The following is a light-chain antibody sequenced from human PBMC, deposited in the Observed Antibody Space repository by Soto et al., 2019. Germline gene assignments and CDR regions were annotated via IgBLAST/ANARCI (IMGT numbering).Light chain of an antibody. Sequence: DINITQSPASLSASVGDRVTITCRASQSISSYLNWYQQKPGKAPKLLIYAASSLQSGVPSRFSGSGSGTDFTLTISSLQPEDFATYYCQQSYRTFGQGTKVDIK. V-gene: IGKV1-39*01. CDR1: QSISSY. J-gene: IGKJ1*01. CDR3: QQSYRT. CDR2: AAS.